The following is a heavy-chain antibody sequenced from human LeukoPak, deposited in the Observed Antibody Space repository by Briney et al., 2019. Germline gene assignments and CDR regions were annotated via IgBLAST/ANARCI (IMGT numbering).Heavy chain of an antibody. CDR3: AKEPFLEWLPPLFDY. V-gene: IGHV3-23*01. CDR1: GFTFSSYA. J-gene: IGHJ4*02. D-gene: IGHD3-3*01. CDR2: ISGSGGST. Sequence: PGGSLRLSCAASGFTFSSYAMSWVRQAPGKGLEWVSAISGSGGSTYYADSVKGRFTISRDNSKNTLNLQMNSLRAEDTAVYYCAKEPFLEWLPPLFDYWGQGTLVTVSS.